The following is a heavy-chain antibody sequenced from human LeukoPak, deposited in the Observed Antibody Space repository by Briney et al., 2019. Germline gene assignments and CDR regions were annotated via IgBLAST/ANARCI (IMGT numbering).Heavy chain of an antibody. J-gene: IGHJ3*02. V-gene: IGHV3-21*01. Sequence: GGSLRLSCAASGFTFSSYSMNWVRQAPGKGLEWVSSICSSSSYIYYADSVKGRSTISRDNAKNSLYLQMNSLRAEDTAVYYCAINDAFDIWGQGTMVTVSS. CDR2: ICSSSSYI. CDR3: AINDAFDI. CDR1: GFTFSSYS.